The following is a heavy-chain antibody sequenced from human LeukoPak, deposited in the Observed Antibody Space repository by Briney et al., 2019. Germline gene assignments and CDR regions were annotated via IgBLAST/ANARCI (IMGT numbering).Heavy chain of an antibody. CDR1: GGSFSGYY. D-gene: IGHD3-9*01. V-gene: IGHV4-34*01. J-gene: IGHJ6*03. Sequence: SETLSLTCAVYGGSFSGYYWSWIRQPPGKGLEWIGEINHSGSTNYNPSLKSRVTISVDTSKNQFSLKLSSVTAADTAVYYCARRPYYDILTGYYYYYYYYMDVWGKGTTVTISS. CDR3: ARRPYYDILTGYYYYYYYYMDV. CDR2: INHSGST.